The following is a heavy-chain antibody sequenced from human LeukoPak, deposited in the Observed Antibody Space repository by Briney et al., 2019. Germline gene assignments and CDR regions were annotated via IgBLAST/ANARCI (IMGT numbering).Heavy chain of an antibody. D-gene: IGHD6-19*01. J-gene: IGHJ4*02. CDR1: GFNFSSYA. Sequence: GGSLRLSCTASGFNFSSYAVTWVRQAPGKGLEWVANIKQDGSEKYYVDSVKGRFTISRDNAKNSLYLQMNSLRAEDTAVYYCARVGSGWYAPVHPDYWGQGTLVTVSS. CDR3: ARVGSGWYAPVHPDY. V-gene: IGHV3-7*04. CDR2: IKQDGSEK.